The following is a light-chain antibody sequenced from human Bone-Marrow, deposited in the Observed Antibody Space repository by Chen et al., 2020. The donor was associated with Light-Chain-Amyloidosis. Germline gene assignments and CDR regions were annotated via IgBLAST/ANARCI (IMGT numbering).Light chain of an antibody. CDR3: QVGDTKNAHHVV. J-gene: IGLJ2*01. Sequence: SYVLTQPPSVSVAPGETARITCGGDNIASKTVQWYQQRPGQAPALVVYDDYDRPAGIPERFSGSNSGNTATLTISGVEAGDEADYYCQVGDTKNAHHVVFGGGTKLTVL. CDR2: DDY. CDR1: NIASKT. V-gene: IGLV3-21*02.